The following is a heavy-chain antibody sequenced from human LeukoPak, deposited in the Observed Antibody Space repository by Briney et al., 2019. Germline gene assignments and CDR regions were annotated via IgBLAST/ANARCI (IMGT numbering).Heavy chain of an antibody. CDR2: IIPIFGTA. CDR3: ARVSTYYGYSWFDP. Sequence: SVKVSSKASGGTFSSYAISWVRQAPGQGLEWMGGIIPIFGTANYAQKLQGRVTMTTDTSTSTAYMELRSLRSDDTAVYYCARVSTYYGYSWFDPWGQGTLVTVSS. CDR1: GGTFSSYA. V-gene: IGHV1-69*05. J-gene: IGHJ5*02. D-gene: IGHD2/OR15-2a*01.